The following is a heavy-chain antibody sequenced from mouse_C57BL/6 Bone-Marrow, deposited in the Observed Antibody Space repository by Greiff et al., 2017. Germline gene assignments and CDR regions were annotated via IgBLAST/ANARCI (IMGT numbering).Heavy chain of an antibody. Sequence: VKLMESGAELVKPGASVKISCKASGYAFSSHWMNWVKQRPGKGLEWIGQIYPGDGDTNYNGKVKGKATLTADKSSSTAYMHLSSLTSEDSAVYFFSSFYSYVFDYWGQGTTLTVSS. CDR2: IYPGDGDT. D-gene: IGHD1-1*01. CDR1: GYAFSSHW. J-gene: IGHJ2*01. V-gene: IGHV1-80*01. CDR3: SSFYSYVFDY.